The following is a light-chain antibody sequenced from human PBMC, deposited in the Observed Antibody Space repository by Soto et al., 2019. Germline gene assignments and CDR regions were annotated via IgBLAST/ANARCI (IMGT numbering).Light chain of an antibody. CDR2: DNT. CDR1: SSTIGAGYD. Sequence: QSALTQPPSVSGAPGQRVTISCTGSSSTIGAGYDVHWYQQLPGTAPKLLIYDNTNRPSGVPDRFSGSKSATSASLAITGLQAEDEADYYCQSYDSRLNGYVFGTGTKVTVL. CDR3: QSYDSRLNGYV. V-gene: IGLV1-40*01. J-gene: IGLJ1*01.